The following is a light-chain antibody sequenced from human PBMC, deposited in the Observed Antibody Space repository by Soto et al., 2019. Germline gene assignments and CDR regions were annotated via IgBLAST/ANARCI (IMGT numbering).Light chain of an antibody. J-gene: IGKJ4*01. CDR1: QSVDIY. CDR3: QRRKSSPPLT. CDR2: DAS. Sequence: EVVVTQSPDTLSLSPGERATLSCRTSQSVDIYVAWYQQKPGQAPRLLIYDASNRAPGIPARFSGSWSGTDSTLTSSSLEPEDFAVYYCQRRKSSPPLTFGRGTKVEIK. V-gene: IGKV3-11*01.